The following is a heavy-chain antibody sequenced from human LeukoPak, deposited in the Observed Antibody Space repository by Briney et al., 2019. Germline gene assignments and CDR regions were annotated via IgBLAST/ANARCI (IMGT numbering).Heavy chain of an antibody. Sequence: SETLSLTCTVSGGSISSSSYYWGWIRQPPGKGLEWIGSIYYSGSTCYNPSLKSRVSISVDMSENQFSLKLSSVTATDTSVYYCARHRYSSPWGDNVDYWGQGTLVTVSS. V-gene: IGHV4-39*01. J-gene: IGHJ4*02. D-gene: IGHD6-13*01. CDR3: ARHRYSSPWGDNVDY. CDR2: IYYSGST. CDR1: GGSISSSSYY.